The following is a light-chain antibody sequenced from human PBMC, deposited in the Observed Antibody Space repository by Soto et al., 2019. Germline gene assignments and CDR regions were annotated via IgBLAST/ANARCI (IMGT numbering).Light chain of an antibody. CDR1: QGISSY. CDR2: AAS. CDR3: QQYGSSPGPIT. J-gene: IGKJ5*01. V-gene: IGKV1-8*01. Sequence: IQMTQSPSSLSASVGDRVTITCQASQGISSYLAWYQQKPGKAPKLLIYAASTLQSGVPSRFSGSGSGTDFTLTISCLQSEDFAVYYCQQYGSSPGPITFGQGTRLEIK.